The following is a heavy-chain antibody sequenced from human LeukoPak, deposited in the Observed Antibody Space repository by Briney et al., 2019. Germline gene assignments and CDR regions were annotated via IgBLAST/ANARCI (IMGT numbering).Heavy chain of an antibody. J-gene: IGHJ4*02. CDR1: GGSITSDY. Sequence: SETLSLTCTLSGGSITSDYWSWIRQSPGKGLEWIGYFSYSGSTHYSPSLTSRVATSVDTSKNEFSLKLSSVTAADTAVYYCARWSDCGGDCHILDYWGQGILVTVSS. CDR2: FSYSGST. D-gene: IGHD2-21*02. V-gene: IGHV4-59*01. CDR3: ARWSDCGGDCHILDY.